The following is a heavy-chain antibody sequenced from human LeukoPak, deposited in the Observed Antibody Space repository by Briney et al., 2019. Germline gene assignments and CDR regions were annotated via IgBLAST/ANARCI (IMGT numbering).Heavy chain of an antibody. CDR2: IYYSGST. J-gene: IGHJ5*02. CDR1: GGSISSGDYY. CDR3: ARGAPSRVWFDP. D-gene: IGHD4/OR15-4a*01. V-gene: IGHV4-30-4*08. Sequence: SQTLSLTCTVSGGSISSGDYYWSWIRQPPGKGLEWIGYIYYSGSTFYNPSLKSRVTISVDTSKNHLSLKLNSVTAADTAVYYCARGAPSRVWFDPWGQGTLVTVSS.